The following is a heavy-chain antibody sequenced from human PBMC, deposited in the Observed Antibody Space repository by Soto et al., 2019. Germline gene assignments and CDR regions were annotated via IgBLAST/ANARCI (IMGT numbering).Heavy chain of an antibody. J-gene: IGHJ4*02. CDR2: ISYDGSNK. CDR3: AKDIFSLVVPEVFDY. Sequence: QVQLVESGGGVVQPGRSPRLSCAASGFTFSSYGMHWVRQAPGKGLEWVAVISYDGSNKYYADSVKGRFTISRDNSKNTLYLQMNSLRAEDTAVYYCAKDIFSLVVPEVFDYWGQGTLVTVSS. D-gene: IGHD2-15*01. V-gene: IGHV3-30*18. CDR1: GFTFSSYG.